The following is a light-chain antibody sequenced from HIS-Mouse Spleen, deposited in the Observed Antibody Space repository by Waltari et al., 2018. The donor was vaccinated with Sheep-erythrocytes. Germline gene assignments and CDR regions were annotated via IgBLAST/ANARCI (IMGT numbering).Light chain of an antibody. CDR1: SSNIGSNY. J-gene: IGLJ3*02. CDR3: AAWDDSLSGNWV. CDR2: RNN. V-gene: IGLV1-47*01. Sequence: QSVLTQPPSASGTPGQRVTISCSGSSSNIGSNYVYWYQQLPGTAPKLLIYRNNPRPSGVPDRFSGSKSGTSASLAISGLRSEDEADYYGAAWDDSLSGNWVFGGGTKLTVL.